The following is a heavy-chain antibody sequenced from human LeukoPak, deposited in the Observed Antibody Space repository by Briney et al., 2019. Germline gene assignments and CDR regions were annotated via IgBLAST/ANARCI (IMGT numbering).Heavy chain of an antibody. CDR3: ATVGTTGTRWLDP. CDR1: GYSFTSYW. CDR2: IYPGDSDT. Sequence: GESLKISCKGSGYSFTSYWIGWVRQMPGKGLEWMGIIYPGDSDTRYSPSFQGQVTISVDKSISTAYLQWSSLKTSDTAIYYCATVGTTGTRWLDPWGQGTLDTVSS. V-gene: IGHV5-51*01. J-gene: IGHJ5*02. D-gene: IGHD1-1*01.